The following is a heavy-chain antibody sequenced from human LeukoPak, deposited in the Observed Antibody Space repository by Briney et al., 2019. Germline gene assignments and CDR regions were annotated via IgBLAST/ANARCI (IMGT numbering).Heavy chain of an antibody. CDR3: AKDSPLGYYDSSGYLDY. V-gene: IGHV3-74*01. D-gene: IGHD3-22*01. CDR1: GFTFSSYW. J-gene: IGHJ4*02. Sequence: GGSLRLSCAASGFTFSSYWIHWVRQAPGKGLLWVSRINSDGSSTSYADSVKGRFTISRDNAKNTLYLQMNSLRAEDTAVYYCAKDSPLGYYDSSGYLDYWGQGTLVTVSS. CDR2: INSDGSST.